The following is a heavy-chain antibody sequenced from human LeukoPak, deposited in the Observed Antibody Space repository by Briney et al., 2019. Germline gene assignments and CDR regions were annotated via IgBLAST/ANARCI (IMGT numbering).Heavy chain of an antibody. CDR2: IRYDGSNK. D-gene: IGHD3-22*01. CDR3: AKDRAYYYDSSGYYSGVYYYYYYMDV. CDR1: GFTFSSYG. V-gene: IGHV3-30*02. Sequence: GGSLRLSCAASGFTFSSYGMHWVRQAPGKGLEWVAFIRYDGSNKYYADSVKGRFTISRDNSQNTLYLQMNSLRAEDTAVYYCAKDRAYYYDSSGYYSGVYYYYYYMDVWGKGTTVTISS. J-gene: IGHJ6*03.